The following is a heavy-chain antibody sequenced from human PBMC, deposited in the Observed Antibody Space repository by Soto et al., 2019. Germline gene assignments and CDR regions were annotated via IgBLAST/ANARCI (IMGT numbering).Heavy chain of an antibody. CDR1: GGSITNNY. CDR2: SYYSGST. Sequence: QVQLQESGPGQVKPAETLSLTCTVSGGSITNNYWSWIRQSPGKGLEWIGCSYYSGSTSYNPSLRSRVTISIDTSKTQFSLRLRSVTAADTAVYYCARRQNWNNLFATWGQGTLVTVSS. CDR3: ARRQNWNNLFAT. J-gene: IGHJ4*02. V-gene: IGHV4-59*08. D-gene: IGHD1-1*01.